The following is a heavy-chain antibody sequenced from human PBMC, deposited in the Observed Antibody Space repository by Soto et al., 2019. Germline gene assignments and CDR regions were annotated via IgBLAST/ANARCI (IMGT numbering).Heavy chain of an antibody. Sequence: ASETLSLTCTVSGGSISSSSYYWGWIRQPPGKGLEWIGSIYYSGSTYYNPSLKSRVTISVDTSKNQFSLKLSSVTAADTAVYYCASFYRPPSAFDIWGQGTMVTVSS. D-gene: IGHD1-26*01. J-gene: IGHJ3*02. V-gene: IGHV4-39*01. CDR1: GGSISSSSYY. CDR2: IYYSGST. CDR3: ASFYRPPSAFDI.